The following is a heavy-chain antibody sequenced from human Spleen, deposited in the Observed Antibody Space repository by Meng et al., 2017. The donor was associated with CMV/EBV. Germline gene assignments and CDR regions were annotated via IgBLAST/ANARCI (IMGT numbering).Heavy chain of an antibody. CDR2: IYSGGST. V-gene: IGHV3-53*01. CDR3: ASTFXSGSGY. CDR1: GFTVSXXY. D-gene: IGHD3-3*01. J-gene: IGHJ4*02. Sequence: GESLKISCXASGFTVSXXYMSWVRQAPGKGLEWVSVIYSGGSTYXADSVXGRFTISRDNSNNTLYLQXXXPRXEXTAVYYRASTFXSGSGYWGQGTLVTVSS.